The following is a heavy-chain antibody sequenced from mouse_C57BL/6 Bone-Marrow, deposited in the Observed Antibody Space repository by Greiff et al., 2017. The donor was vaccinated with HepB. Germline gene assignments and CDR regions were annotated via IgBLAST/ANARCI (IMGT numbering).Heavy chain of an antibody. CDR1: GFTFNTYA. J-gene: IGHJ1*03. CDR3: VRDRDYYGSSNWYFDV. V-gene: IGHV10-3*01. Sequence: EVQLVESGGGLVQPKGSLKLSCAASGFTFNTYAMHWVRQAPGKGLEWVARIRSKSSNYATYYADSVKDRFTISRDDSQSMLYLQMNNLKTEDTAMYYCVRDRDYYGSSNWYFDVWGTGTTVTVSS. CDR2: IRSKSSNYAT. D-gene: IGHD1-1*01.